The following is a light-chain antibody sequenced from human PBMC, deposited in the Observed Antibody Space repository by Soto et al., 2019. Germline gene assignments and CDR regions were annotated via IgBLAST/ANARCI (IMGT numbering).Light chain of an antibody. V-gene: IGKV3-15*01. CDR3: QQYNNWPIT. CDR2: DSS. J-gene: IGKJ5*01. CDR1: QSLGGP. Sequence: EIVMTQSPATLSVSPGEGATLSCRASQSLGGPLAWYQQKPGQAPRLLIYDSSTRATGVPARFSGSGSGTEFTLAISSLQSEDSAVYSCQQYNNWPITFGQGTRVEIK.